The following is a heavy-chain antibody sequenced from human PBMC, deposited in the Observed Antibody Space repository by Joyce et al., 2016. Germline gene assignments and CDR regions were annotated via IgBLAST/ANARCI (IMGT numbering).Heavy chain of an antibody. J-gene: IGHJ4*02. CDR2: ARNKANSYTT. V-gene: IGHV3-72*01. CDR3: TRSSIIRGITYFDF. D-gene: IGHD3-10*01. CDR1: GFTFSDHY. Sequence: EVQLVESGGGLVQPGGSLRFSCAASGFTFSDHYMDWVRQDPGNGLEWVGRARNKANSYTTEYAASVKGRFTSSRDESKNSLYLQMNSLKTEDTAVYYCTRSSIIRGITYFDFWGQGTLVTVSS.